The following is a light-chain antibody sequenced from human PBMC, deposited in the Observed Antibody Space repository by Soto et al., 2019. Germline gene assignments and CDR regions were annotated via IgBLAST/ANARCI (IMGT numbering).Light chain of an antibody. CDR2: DAS. Sequence: IQMTQSPSTLSASVGDRVTITCRASQSVSSWLAWYQQKPGKAPKLLIYDASNLESGVPSTFGGSGSGTEFTLTISSLPPDDVATDFCQQYTSFQNTCGDGTRVNIK. V-gene: IGKV1-5*01. J-gene: IGKJ4*01. CDR1: QSVSSW. CDR3: QQYTSFQNT.